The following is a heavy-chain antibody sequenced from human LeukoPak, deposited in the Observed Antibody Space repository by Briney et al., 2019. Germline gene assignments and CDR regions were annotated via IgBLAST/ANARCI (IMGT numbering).Heavy chain of an antibody. CDR2: INHSGST. V-gene: IGHV4-34*01. CDR1: GGSFSGYY. CDR3: ARGEALWFGESWVDY. D-gene: IGHD3-10*01. J-gene: IGHJ4*02. Sequence: KPSETLSLTCAVYGGSFSGYYWSCIRQPPGKGLEWIGEINHSGSTNYNPSLKSRVTISVDTSKNQFSLKLSSVTAADTAVYYCARGEALWFGESWVDYWGQGTLVTVSS.